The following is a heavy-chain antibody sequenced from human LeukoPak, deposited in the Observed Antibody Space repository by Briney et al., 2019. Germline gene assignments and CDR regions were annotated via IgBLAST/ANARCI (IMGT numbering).Heavy chain of an antibody. J-gene: IGHJ4*02. D-gene: IGHD2-15*01. CDR1: GYTFTNFG. Sequence: GASVKVSCKASGYTFTNFGISWVRQAPGQGLEWMGWINPNSGGTNYAQKFQGRVTMTRDTSISTAYMELSRLRSDDTAVYYCARAYCSGGSCFHFDYWGQGTLVTVSS. CDR3: ARAYCSGGSCFHFDY. V-gene: IGHV1-2*02. CDR2: INPNSGGT.